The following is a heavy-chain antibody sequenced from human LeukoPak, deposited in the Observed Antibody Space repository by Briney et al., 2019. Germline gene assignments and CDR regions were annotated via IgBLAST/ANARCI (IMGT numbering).Heavy chain of an antibody. CDR3: ASQIIQLWTYSSSWHFDY. V-gene: IGHV4-39*01. D-gene: IGHD6-13*01. CDR2: IYYSGST. Sequence: PSETLSLTCTVSGGSISSSSYYWGWIRQPPGKGLEWIGGIYYSGSTYYNPSLKSRVTISVDTSKNQFSLKLSSVTAADTVVYYCASQIIQLWTYSSSWHFDYWGQGTLVTVSS. CDR1: GGSISSSSYY. J-gene: IGHJ4*02.